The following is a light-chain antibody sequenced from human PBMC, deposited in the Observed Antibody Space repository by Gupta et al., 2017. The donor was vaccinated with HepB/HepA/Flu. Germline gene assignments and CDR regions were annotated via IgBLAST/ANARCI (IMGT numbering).Light chain of an antibody. CDR3: QVWDSSSDHVV. Sequence: SYVLTQPPSVSVAPGKTATITCGGNKIGSKSVHWYQQTPGQAPVLVVHDDSDRPSGIPERFSGSNSGNTATLTIRRVEAGDEADYHCQVWDSSSDHVVFGGGTKLTVL. CDR2: DDS. V-gene: IGLV3-21*03. CDR1: KIGSKS. J-gene: IGLJ2*01.